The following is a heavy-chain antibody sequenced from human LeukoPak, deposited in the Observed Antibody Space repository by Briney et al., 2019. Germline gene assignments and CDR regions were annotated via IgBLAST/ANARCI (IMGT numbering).Heavy chain of an antibody. V-gene: IGHV3-21*01. J-gene: IGHJ4*02. CDR2: ISSSSSYI. Sequence: PGGSLGLSCAASGFTFSSYSMNWVRQAPGKGLEWVSTISSSSSYIYYADSVKGRFTISRDNAKNSLYLQMNSLRAEDTAVYYCAVDSGSYYGYWGQGTLVTVSS. CDR1: GFTFSSYS. CDR3: AVDSGSYYGY. D-gene: IGHD1-26*01.